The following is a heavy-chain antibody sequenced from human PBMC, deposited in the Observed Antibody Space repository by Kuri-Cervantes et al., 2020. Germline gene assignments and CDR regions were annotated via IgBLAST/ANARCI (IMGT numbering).Heavy chain of an antibody. J-gene: IGHJ4*02. CDR1: GFTFSSYA. V-gene: IGHV3-30*03. CDR2: ISDDGTYK. D-gene: IGHD2-15*01. Sequence: GESLKISCAASGFTFSSYAMSWVRQAPGKGLEWVAVISDDGTYKDYIDSVKGRFTISRDNSKSTLYLQMNSLRVEDTAVYYCARERGGPDYWGQGILVTVSS. CDR3: ARERGGPDY.